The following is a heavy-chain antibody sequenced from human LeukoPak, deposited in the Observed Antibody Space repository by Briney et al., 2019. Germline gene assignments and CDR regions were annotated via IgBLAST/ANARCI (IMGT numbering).Heavy chain of an antibody. V-gene: IGHV1-8*01. CDR3: ARGEGDSSSWYYHYYYGMDV. CDR2: MNPNSGNT. Sequence: ASVKVPCKASGYTFTSYDINWVRQATGQGLEWMGWMNPNSGNTGYAQKFQGRVTMTRNTSISTAYMELSSLRSEDTAVYYCARGEGDSSSWYYHYYYGMDVWGQGTTVTVSS. D-gene: IGHD6-13*01. J-gene: IGHJ6*02. CDR1: GYTFTSYD.